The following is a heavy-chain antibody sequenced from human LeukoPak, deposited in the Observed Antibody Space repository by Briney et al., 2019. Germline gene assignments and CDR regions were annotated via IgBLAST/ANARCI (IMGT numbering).Heavy chain of an antibody. CDR1: GFTFSSYP. D-gene: IGHD6-6*01. J-gene: IGHJ4*02. CDR2: ISDSGDIT. V-gene: IGHV3-23*01. CDR3: AKNTQYSGYYDC. Sequence: GGSLRLSCAASGFTFSSYPMTWVRQAPGKGPEWVSFISDSGDITYYADSVKGRFTISRDNSKNTLYLQMNSLRAEDTAVYYCAKNTQYSGYYDCWGQGTLVAVSS.